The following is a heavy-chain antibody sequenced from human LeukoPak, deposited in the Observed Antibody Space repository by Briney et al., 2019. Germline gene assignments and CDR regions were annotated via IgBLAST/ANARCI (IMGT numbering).Heavy chain of an antibody. CDR2: IYYSGST. CDR1: GGSISSGDYY. J-gene: IGHJ3*02. CDR3: ARESSIYGSGTDAFDI. D-gene: IGHD3-10*01. V-gene: IGHV4-30-4*01. Sequence: SETLSLTCTVSGGSISSGDYYWSWIRQPPGKSLEWIGYIYYSGSTYYNPSLKSRVTISVDTSKNQFSLKLSSVTAADTAVYYCARESSIYGSGTDAFDIWGQGTMVTVSS.